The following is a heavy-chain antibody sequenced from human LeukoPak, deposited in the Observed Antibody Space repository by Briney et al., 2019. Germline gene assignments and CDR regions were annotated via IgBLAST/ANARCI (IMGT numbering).Heavy chain of an antibody. D-gene: IGHD3-16*01. CDR1: GVTFSSDA. CDR2: IIGSGGST. V-gene: IGHV3-23*01. CDR3: AKDLWGGYDFDY. Sequence: GGSLRVSCAASGVTFSSDAMSWVRQAPGKGLEWVSAIIGSGGSTYYADSVKGRFTISRDNSKNTLYLQMNSLRAEDTAVYYCAKDLWGGYDFDYWGQGTLVTVSS. J-gene: IGHJ4*02.